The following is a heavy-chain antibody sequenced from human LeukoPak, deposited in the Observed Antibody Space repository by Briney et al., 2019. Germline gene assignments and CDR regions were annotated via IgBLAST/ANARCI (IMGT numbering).Heavy chain of an antibody. D-gene: IGHD5-12*01. Sequence: SETLSLTCTVSGGSISSSSYYWGWIRQPPGKGLEWIGSIYYSGSTYYNPSLKSRVTISVDTSKNQFSLKLSSVTAADTAVYYCARTYSGYDPYYFDYWGQGTLATVSS. CDR1: GGSISSSSYY. J-gene: IGHJ4*02. CDR3: ARTYSGYDPYYFDY. V-gene: IGHV4-39*01. CDR2: IYYSGST.